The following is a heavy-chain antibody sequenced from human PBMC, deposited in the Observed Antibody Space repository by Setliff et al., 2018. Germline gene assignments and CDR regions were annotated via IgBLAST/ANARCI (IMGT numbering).Heavy chain of an antibody. J-gene: IGHJ4*02. CDR1: GDSMSFSY. Sequence: PSETLSLTCSVSGDSMSFSYWSWIRQPPGKGLEWIGYIYYSGSTDSHPSLKSRVSISIDTSKNHFSLNVRSVTAADAAIYYCAKGRGEMDSWGQGILVTVSS. CDR2: IYYSGST. V-gene: IGHV4-59*01. D-gene: IGHD3-10*01. CDR3: AKGRGEMDS.